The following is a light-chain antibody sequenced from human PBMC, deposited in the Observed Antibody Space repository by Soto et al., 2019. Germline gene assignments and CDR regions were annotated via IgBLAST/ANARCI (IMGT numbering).Light chain of an antibody. CDR3: QQRSNWPAIT. V-gene: IGKV3-11*01. J-gene: IGKJ5*01. CDR2: DAS. Sequence: EIVLTQSPATLSLSPGERATLSCRASQSVSSHLAWYQQKPGQAPRLLIYDASNRATGIPARFSGSGSGTDFTLTISSLEPEDFAVYYCQQRSNWPAITFGQGTPLEIK. CDR1: QSVSSH.